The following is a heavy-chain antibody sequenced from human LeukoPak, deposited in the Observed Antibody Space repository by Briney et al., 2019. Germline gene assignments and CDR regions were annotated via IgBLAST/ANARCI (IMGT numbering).Heavy chain of an antibody. CDR1: STALSTRATR. D-gene: IGHD2-15*01. V-gene: IGHV2-70*01. CDR2: IDWDDDK. Sequence: SGPTLVNPTQPLTLTCAVFSTALSTRATRGRSIRQPRTNAMEWLALIDWDDDKYFTTSLKTRLTSSKDTSKNQVVLRMTNMDPVDTATYYCASGFSWNFENWGQGTLVTVSS. CDR3: ASGFSWNFEN. J-gene: IGHJ4*02.